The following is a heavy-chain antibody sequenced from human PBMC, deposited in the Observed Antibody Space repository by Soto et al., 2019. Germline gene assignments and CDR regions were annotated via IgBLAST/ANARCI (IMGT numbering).Heavy chain of an antibody. CDR1: GFTFSNYL. J-gene: IGHJ4*02. CDR3: GRDGYIGFDY. V-gene: IGHV3-74*01. D-gene: IGHD5-12*01. Sequence: AGSLTLSCAASGFTFSNYLMHWVRQGPGKGLVWVSRIYNDGSDTIYADSVKGRFTISRDNAKKTLLLQMHSLRVEETGVYYGGRDGYIGFDYWGQGTPVTVSS. CDR2: IYNDGSDT.